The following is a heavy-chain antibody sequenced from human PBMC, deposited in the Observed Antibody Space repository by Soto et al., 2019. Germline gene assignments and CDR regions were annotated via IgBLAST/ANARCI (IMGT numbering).Heavy chain of an antibody. CDR3: ANGKRAARLAPYYYYGMDV. CDR1: GFTFSSYS. Sequence: QVQLVESGGGVVQPGRSLRLSCAASGFTFSSYSMHWVRQAPGKGLEWVAVISYDGSNKYYADSVKGRFTISRDNSKNTLYRQMNSLRAADTAVYYCANGKRAARLAPYYYYGMDVWGQGTTFTVSS. CDR2: ISYDGSNK. V-gene: IGHV3-30*18. J-gene: IGHJ6*02. D-gene: IGHD6-6*01.